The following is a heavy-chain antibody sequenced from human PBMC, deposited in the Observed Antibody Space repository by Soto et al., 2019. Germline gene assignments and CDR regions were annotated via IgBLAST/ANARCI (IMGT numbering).Heavy chain of an antibody. CDR1: GFSLSTSGVG. J-gene: IGHJ5*02. Sequence: QITLKESGPTLVKPTQTLTLTCTFSGFSLSTSGVGVGWIRQPPGKALEWLALIYWDDDKRYSPSLKSRITITKDTSKNQVALTMTNMAPVDPATYYCAHQRGVVWFGELLLDPWGQGTLVTVSS. V-gene: IGHV2-5*02. CDR2: IYWDDDK. D-gene: IGHD3-10*01. CDR3: AHQRGVVWFGELLLDP.